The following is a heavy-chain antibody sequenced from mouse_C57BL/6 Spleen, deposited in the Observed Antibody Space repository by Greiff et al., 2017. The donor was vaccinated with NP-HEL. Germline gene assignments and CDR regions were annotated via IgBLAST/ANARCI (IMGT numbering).Heavy chain of an antibody. CDR2: IYPGDGDT. V-gene: IGHV1-82*01. Sequence: VKLMESGPELVKPGASVKISCKASGYAFSSSWMNWVKQRPGKGLEWIGRIYPGDGDTDYNGKFKGKATLTADKSSSTAYMQLSSLTSEDSAVYFCARSGNDYGAMDYWGQGTSVTVSS. D-gene: IGHD1-1*02. J-gene: IGHJ4*01. CDR1: GYAFSSSW. CDR3: ARSGNDYGAMDY.